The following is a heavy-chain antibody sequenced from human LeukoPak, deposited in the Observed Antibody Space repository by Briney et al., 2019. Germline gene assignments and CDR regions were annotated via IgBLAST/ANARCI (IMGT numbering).Heavy chain of an antibody. CDR1: GYSFTSYW. CDR2: IYPGDSDT. Sequence: GESLKISCKGSGYSFTSYWIGWVRPMPGKGLEWMGIIYPGDSDTRYSPSFQGQVTISADKSISTAYLQWSSLKASDTAMYYCARRSVDSSGTNWFDPWGQGTLVTVSS. J-gene: IGHJ5*02. V-gene: IGHV5-51*01. D-gene: IGHD3-22*01. CDR3: ARRSVDSSGTNWFDP.